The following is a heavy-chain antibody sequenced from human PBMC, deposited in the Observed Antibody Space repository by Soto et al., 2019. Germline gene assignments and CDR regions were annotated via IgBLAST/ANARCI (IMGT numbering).Heavy chain of an antibody. CDR3: ARVDGSTVTIVY. Sequence: GASVKVSCKASGYTFTSYYMHWVRQAPGQGLEWMGIISPSGGSTSYAQKFQCRVTMTRDTSTSTVYMELSSLRSEDTAVYYCARVDGSTVTIVYWGQGTLVTVSS. D-gene: IGHD4-17*01. CDR1: GYTFTSYY. J-gene: IGHJ4*02. V-gene: IGHV1-46*01. CDR2: ISPSGGST.